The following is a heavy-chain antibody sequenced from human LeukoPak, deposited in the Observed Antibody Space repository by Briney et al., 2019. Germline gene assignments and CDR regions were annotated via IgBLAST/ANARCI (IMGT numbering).Heavy chain of an antibody. J-gene: IGHJ4*02. CDR3: ARDGEYYDSRGSYFDS. Sequence: ASVKVSCKASGYTFTSYYMHWVRQAPGQGLEWMGIINPSSGSTSNAQKFQGRVTMTRDTSTSTVYMELSSLRSEDAAVYYCARDGEYYDSRGSYFDSWGQGTLVTVSS. CDR2: INPSSGST. V-gene: IGHV1-46*01. CDR1: GYTFTSYY. D-gene: IGHD3-22*01.